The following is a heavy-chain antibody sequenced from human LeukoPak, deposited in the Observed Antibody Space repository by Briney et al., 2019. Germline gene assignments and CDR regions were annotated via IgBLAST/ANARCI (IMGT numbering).Heavy chain of an antibody. J-gene: IGHJ6*03. CDR2: IYYSGST. CDR3: ARVPNYYGSGYYYYMDV. Sequence: SETLSPTCTVSGGSISSGDYYWSWIRQPPGKGLEWIGYIYYSGSTYYNPSLKSRVTISVDTSKNQFSLKLSSVTAADTAVYYCARVPNYYGSGYYYYMDVWGKGTTVTVSS. D-gene: IGHD3-10*01. V-gene: IGHV4-30-4*08. CDR1: GGSISSGDYY.